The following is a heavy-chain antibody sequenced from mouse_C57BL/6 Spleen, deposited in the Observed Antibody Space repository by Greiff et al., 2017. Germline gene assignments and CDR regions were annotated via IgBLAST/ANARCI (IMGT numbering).Heavy chain of an antibody. D-gene: IGHD2-2*01. V-gene: IGHV1-80*01. CDR1: GYAFSSYW. CDR2: IYPADGDT. J-gene: IGHJ4*01. CDR3: ARRQDYGFYDAMDY. Sequence: VQLQQSGAELVKPGASVKISCKASGYAFSSYWMNWVKQRPGQGLEWIGQIYPADGDTNYNGKFKGKATLTADKSSSTAYMQLSSLTSEDSAVYFCARRQDYGFYDAMDYWGQGTSVTVSA.